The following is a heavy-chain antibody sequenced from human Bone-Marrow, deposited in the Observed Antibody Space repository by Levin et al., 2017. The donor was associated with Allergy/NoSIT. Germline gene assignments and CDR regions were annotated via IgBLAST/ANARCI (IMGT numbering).Heavy chain of an antibody. CDR1: GGSISSGSYY. CDR2: VYTSET. Sequence: LRLSCTVSGGSISSGSYYWSWIRQPAGTGLEWIGRVYTSETSYNPSLKSRVTISADTSKNQFSLRLRSVTAADTAVYYCARGNAATVTDAFDIWGQGTMVIVSS. D-gene: IGHD4-17*01. V-gene: IGHV4-61*02. CDR3: ARGNAATVTDAFDI. J-gene: IGHJ3*02.